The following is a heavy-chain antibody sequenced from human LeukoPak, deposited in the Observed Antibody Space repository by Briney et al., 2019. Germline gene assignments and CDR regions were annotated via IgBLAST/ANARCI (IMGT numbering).Heavy chain of an antibody. CDR2: VSAST. V-gene: IGHV3-23*01. J-gene: IGHJ4*02. Sequence: GGSLRLSCAASGFTFSSYAMSWVRQAPGKGLEWVSAVSASTYYADSVKGRFTISRDDSKNTVYLQMNSLRVEGTAVYYCAREGSGSYSDSWGQGTLVTVSS. CDR3: AREGSGSYSDS. D-gene: IGHD1-26*01. CDR1: GFTFSSYA.